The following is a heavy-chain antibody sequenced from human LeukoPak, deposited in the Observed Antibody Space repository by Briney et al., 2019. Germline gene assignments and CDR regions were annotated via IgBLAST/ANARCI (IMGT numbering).Heavy chain of an antibody. Sequence: GGSLRLSCAASGFTFSSYAMTWVRQAPGKGLEWVSAISGSRGSTYYADSVKGRFTISRDNSKNTLYLQMNSLRAEDTAVYYCAKPYDSSGYYQHTFDYWGQGTLVTVSS. CDR1: GFTFSSYA. V-gene: IGHV3-23*01. D-gene: IGHD3-22*01. CDR3: AKPYDSSGYYQHTFDY. CDR2: ISGSRGST. J-gene: IGHJ4*02.